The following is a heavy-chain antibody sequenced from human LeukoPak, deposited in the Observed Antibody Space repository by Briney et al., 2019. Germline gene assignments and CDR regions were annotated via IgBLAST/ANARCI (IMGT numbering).Heavy chain of an antibody. CDR3: AKGHSNGGYFDY. V-gene: IGHV3-30*02. J-gene: IGHJ4*02. CDR2: IRYDGSNK. CDR1: GFTFSSYG. D-gene: IGHD4-11*01. Sequence: GGSLRLSCAASGFTFSSYGMHWVRQAPGKVLEWEAFIRYDGSNKYYADSVKGRFTISRDNSKNTLYLQMNSLRAEDTAVYYCAKGHSNGGYFDYWGQGTLVTVSS.